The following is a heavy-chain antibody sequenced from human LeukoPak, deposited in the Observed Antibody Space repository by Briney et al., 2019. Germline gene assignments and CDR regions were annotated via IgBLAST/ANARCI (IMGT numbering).Heavy chain of an antibody. D-gene: IGHD2-2*01. CDR2: INHSGST. Sequence: SETLSLTCAVYGGSFSGYYWSWIRQPPGKGLEWIGEINHSGSTNYNPSLKSRVTISVDTSKNQFSLKLSSVTAADTAVYYSASGDVVVPADTDITNSMDVWGQGTTVTVSS. V-gene: IGHV4-34*01. CDR3: ASGDVVVPADTDITNSMDV. J-gene: IGHJ6*02. CDR1: GGSFSGYY.